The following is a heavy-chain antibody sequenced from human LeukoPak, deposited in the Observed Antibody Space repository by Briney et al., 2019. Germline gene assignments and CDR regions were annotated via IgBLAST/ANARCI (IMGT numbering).Heavy chain of an antibody. CDR1: GYSISSGYY. Sequence: SETLSLTCAVSGYSISSGYYWGWIRRPPGKGLEWIGSIYHSGSTYYNPSLKSRVTISVDTSKNQLSLKLSSVTAADTAVYYCARDELVDSSGWYGSYWGQGNLVTVSS. J-gene: IGHJ4*02. CDR2: IYHSGST. CDR3: ARDELVDSSGWYGSY. D-gene: IGHD6-19*01. V-gene: IGHV4-38-2*02.